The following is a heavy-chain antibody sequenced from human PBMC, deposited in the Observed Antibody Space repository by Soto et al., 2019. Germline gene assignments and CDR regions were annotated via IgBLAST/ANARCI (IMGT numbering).Heavy chain of an antibody. V-gene: IGHV1-69*12. Sequence: QVQLVQSGAEVKKPGSSVKVSCKASGGTCSSYAISWVRQAPGQGLEWMGGIIPIFGTANDAQKFQGRVTITADESTSTAYMELSSLRSEDTAVYYCARDPTVRITGTPSPHPWGQGTLVTVSS. CDR2: IIPIFGTA. D-gene: IGHD1-7*01. J-gene: IGHJ5*02. CDR1: GGTCSSYA. CDR3: ARDPTVRITGTPSPHP.